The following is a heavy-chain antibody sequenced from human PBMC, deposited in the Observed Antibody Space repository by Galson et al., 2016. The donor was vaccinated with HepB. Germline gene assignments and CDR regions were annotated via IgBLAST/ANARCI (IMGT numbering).Heavy chain of an antibody. CDR2: IYSGGNT. J-gene: IGHJ3*02. Sequence: SLRLSCAASGFTVGTNYMTWVRQAPGKGLEWVSLIYSGGNTQYAASVKGRFTISRDSSRNTLYLQMNSLRTEDTAMYYCAGFSSLDIWGQGTMVTVS. CDR3: AGFSSLDI. V-gene: IGHV3-53*01. CDR1: GFTVGTNY.